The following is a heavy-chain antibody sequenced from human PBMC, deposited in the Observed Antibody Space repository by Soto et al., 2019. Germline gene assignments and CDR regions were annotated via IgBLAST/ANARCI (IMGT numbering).Heavy chain of an antibody. V-gene: IGHV4-30-4*06. CDR2: VYYSGTT. CDR3: VTVNLVGAAYYFDY. J-gene: IGHJ4*02. D-gene: IGHD1-26*01. CDR1: Y. Sequence: YGGWSRQHTGKGLEWIGYVYYSGTTYSHPSLNSRVSISVDTSENQFSLRLTSVTAADTAVYYCVTVNLVGAAYYFDYWGPGTLVTSPQ.